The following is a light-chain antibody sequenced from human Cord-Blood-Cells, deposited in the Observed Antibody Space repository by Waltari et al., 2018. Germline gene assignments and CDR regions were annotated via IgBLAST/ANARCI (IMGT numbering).Light chain of an antibody. CDR1: QGISSY. Sequence: DIQLTQSPSFLSASVGDRVTITCRASQGISSYLAWYQQKPGKAPKLLSYAASTLQSGVPSRGSGSGAGTEFTLTISSLQPEDFATDYCQQRNSYPVTFGPGTKVDIK. CDR3: QQRNSYPVT. CDR2: AAS. J-gene: IGKJ3*01. V-gene: IGKV1-9*01.